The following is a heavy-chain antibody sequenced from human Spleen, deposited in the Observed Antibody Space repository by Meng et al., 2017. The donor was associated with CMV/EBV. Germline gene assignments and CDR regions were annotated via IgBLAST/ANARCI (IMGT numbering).Heavy chain of an antibody. D-gene: IGHD2-15*01. J-gene: IGHJ6*02. CDR1: GYNFTGYY. CDR2: INPNSGGT. Sequence: ASVKVSCKASGYNFTGYYIHWVQQAPGQGLEWMGWINPNSGGTNYAQKFQGRITMTGDTSITTAYMELSRLRSDDMAVYHCARVKRYCTGGTCSSTGYYGMDVWGQGTTVTVSS. V-gene: IGHV1-2*02. CDR3: ARVKRYCTGGTCSSTGYYGMDV.